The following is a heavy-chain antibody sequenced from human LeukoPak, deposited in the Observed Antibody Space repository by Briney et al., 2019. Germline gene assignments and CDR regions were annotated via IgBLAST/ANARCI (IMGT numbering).Heavy chain of an antibody. CDR3: ARDKYSGSYFPDY. J-gene: IGHJ4*02. D-gene: IGHD1-26*01. CDR1: GFIFSSYG. CDR2: AWYDGRNK. Sequence: GRSLRLSSAASGFIFSSYGMHWARQTQGKGLEWVAVAWYDGRNKYYADSVKGQFTISRDNSKNTLYLQMNSLRAEDTAVYYCARDKYSGSYFPDYRGQGALVTVAS. V-gene: IGHV3-33*01.